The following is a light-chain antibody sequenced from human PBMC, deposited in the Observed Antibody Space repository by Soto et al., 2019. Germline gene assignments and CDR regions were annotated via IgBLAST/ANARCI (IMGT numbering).Light chain of an antibody. J-gene: IGKJ1*01. V-gene: IGKV3-15*01. CDR3: QQYGDRPRT. CDR2: DAS. CDR1: QYIGSA. Sequence: VLTQSPAPLSVSPGDRATLSCRASQYIGSAVAWYHQRSGQAPRLLIFDASVRVPTTPARFSGSVSGTEFTLTISSLESEDVAVYFCQQYGDRPRTLGQGTKVDIK.